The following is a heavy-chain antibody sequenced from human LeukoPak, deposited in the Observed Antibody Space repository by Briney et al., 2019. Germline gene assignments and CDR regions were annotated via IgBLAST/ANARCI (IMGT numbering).Heavy chain of an antibody. Sequence: SGGSLRLSCAASGFTFSSYAMSWVRQAPGKGLEWVSDISGSGVWTYYADSVKGRFTISRDNSKNTLFLQMNRLTVEDTAVYYCAKDSYDYVWGSHIDYWAREPWSPSPQ. CDR1: GFTFSSYA. CDR3: AKDSYDYVWGSHIDY. D-gene: IGHD3-16*01. CDR2: ISGSGVWT. V-gene: IGHV3-23*01. J-gene: IGHJ4*02.